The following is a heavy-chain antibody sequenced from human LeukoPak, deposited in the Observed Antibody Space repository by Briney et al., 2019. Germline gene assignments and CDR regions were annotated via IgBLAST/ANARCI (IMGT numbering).Heavy chain of an antibody. CDR3: ARDEVVPAAIGYYYYMDV. J-gene: IGHJ6*03. Sequence: PGGSLRLSCAASGFTFSSYSMNWVRQAPGKGLEWVSSISSSSSYIYYADSVKGRFTISRDNAKNSLYLQMNSLRAEDTAVYYCARDEVVPAAIGYYYYMDVWGKGTTVTVSS. CDR1: GFTFSSYS. CDR2: ISSSSSYI. V-gene: IGHV3-21*01. D-gene: IGHD2-2*01.